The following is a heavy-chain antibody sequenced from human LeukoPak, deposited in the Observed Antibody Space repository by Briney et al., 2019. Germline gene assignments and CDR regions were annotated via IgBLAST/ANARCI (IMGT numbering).Heavy chain of an antibody. V-gene: IGHV3-66*01. CDR2: IYSGGST. D-gene: IGHD2-8*01. CDR3: ARDPGVASEGTVGYFDH. J-gene: IGHJ4*02. CDR1: GFTVSRNY. Sequence: PGGSLRLSCAASGFTVSRNYMTWVRQAPGKGLEWVSVIYSGGSTYYADSVKGRFTISRDDSKNTVYLQLNSLRVEDTAVYYCARDPGVASEGTVGYFDHWGQGILVTVSS.